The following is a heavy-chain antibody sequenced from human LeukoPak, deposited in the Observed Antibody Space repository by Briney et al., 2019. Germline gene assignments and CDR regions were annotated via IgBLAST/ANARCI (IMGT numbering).Heavy chain of an antibody. V-gene: IGHV3-7*01. CDR1: GFTLNSYL. Sequence: PGGSLRLSCAVSGFTLNSYLMSWVRQAPGRGLEWVANIKKDGSEENYLDSVKGRFTVSRDNAKNSLYLQMNSLRGEDTAVYYCARSNPNRNALDLWGQGTMVTISS. CDR3: ARSNPNRNALDL. D-gene: IGHD1-14*01. J-gene: IGHJ3*01. CDR2: IKKDGSEE.